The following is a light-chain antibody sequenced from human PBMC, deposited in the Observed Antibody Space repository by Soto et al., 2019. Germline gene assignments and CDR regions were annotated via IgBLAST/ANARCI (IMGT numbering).Light chain of an antibody. CDR1: SSDVGGYNF. Sequence: SVLTQPASVSGSPGQSITISCTGSSSDVGGYNFVSWYQHHPGTPPKLIFYEVIHRPSGVSNRFSGSNSATTASLTISGLQIEDEDDSFCSSYSSTTTRDVFGTGTKLTVL. J-gene: IGLJ1*01. CDR2: EVI. V-gene: IGLV2-14*01. CDR3: SSYSSTTTRDV.